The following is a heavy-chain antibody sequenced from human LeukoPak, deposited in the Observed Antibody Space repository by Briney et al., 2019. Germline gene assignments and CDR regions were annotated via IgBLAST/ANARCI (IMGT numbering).Heavy chain of an antibody. J-gene: IGHJ3*02. D-gene: IGHD2-2*01. Sequence: ASVKVSCKASGYTFTSYYMHWVRQAPGQGLEWMGIINPSGGSTSCAQKFQGRVTMTRDTSTSTVYMELSSLRSEDTAVYYCARAGDIVVVPAAIEAFDIWGQGTMVTVSS. CDR2: INPSGGST. CDR1: GYTFTSYY. CDR3: ARAGDIVVVPAAIEAFDI. V-gene: IGHV1-46*01.